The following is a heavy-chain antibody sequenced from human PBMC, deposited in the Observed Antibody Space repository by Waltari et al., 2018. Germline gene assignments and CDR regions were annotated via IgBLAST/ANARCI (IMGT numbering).Heavy chain of an antibody. CDR1: GDTFSNYA. J-gene: IGHJ2*01. CDR2: IIPNFGAP. Sequence: QVQLVQSGAEVKKPGSSVKVSCKASGDTFSNYAIAWVRQAPGQGLEWMGGIIPNFGAPKSAQKFQGRVTITADESTSTAYMALSSLRSDDTAVYYCAISTGSDWYFDLWGRGTLVTVSS. V-gene: IGHV1-69*01. CDR3: AISTGSDWYFDL. D-gene: IGHD2-8*02.